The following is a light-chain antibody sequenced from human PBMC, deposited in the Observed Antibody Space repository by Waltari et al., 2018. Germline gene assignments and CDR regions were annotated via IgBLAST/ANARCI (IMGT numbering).Light chain of an antibody. J-gene: IGKJ1*01. CDR2: AAS. V-gene: IGKV1-39*01. CDR1: QSISSY. CDR3: QQSYSTLWT. Sequence: DIQMPQSPSSLSASVGDRVTITCRASQSISSYLYWYQQKPGKAPKLLIYAASSLQSGVPSRFSGSGSGTDFTLTISSLQPEDFATYYCQQSYSTLWTFGQGTKVEIK.